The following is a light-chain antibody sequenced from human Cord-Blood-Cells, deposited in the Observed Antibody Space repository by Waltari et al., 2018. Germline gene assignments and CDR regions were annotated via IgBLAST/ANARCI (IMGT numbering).Light chain of an antibody. V-gene: IGLV2-11*01. CDR3: CSYAGSYTWV. CDR2: DFS. CDR1: SSDVGGYNY. J-gene: IGLJ3*02. Sequence: QSALTQPRSVSGSPGQSVTTPCTGTSSDVGGYNYVSWYQQHPGKAPNLIIYDFSKRPSGVPDRFSGSKSGNTASLTISGLQAEDEADYYCCSYAGSYTWVFGGGTKLTVL.